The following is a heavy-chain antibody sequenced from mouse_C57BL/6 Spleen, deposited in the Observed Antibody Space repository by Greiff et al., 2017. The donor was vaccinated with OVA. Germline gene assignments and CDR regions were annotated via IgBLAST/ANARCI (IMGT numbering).Heavy chain of an antibody. CDR1: GFTFSSYA. J-gene: IGHJ3*01. CDR3: TRDEDYWCAY. CDR2: ISSGGDYI. Sequence: EVQLMESGAGLVKPGGSLKLSCAASGFTFSSYAMSWVRQTPEKRLEWVAYISSGGDYIYYADTVKGRFTISRDNARNTLYLQMSSLKSEDTAMYYCTRDEDYWCAYWGQGTLVTVSA. V-gene: IGHV5-9-1*02. D-gene: IGHD2-4*01.